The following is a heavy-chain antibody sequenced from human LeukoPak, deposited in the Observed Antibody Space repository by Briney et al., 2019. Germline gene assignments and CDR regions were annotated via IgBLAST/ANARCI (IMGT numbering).Heavy chain of an antibody. CDR3: ARPQFGRGAFDI. CDR1: GYSFTNSW. CDR2: IVPSDSYT. Sequence: GESLKISCKGSGYSFTNSWITWVRQMPGKGLEWMGMIVPSDSYTNYSPSFQGHVTISADKSISTAYLQWSSLKASDTAMYYCARPQFGRGAFDIWGQGTMVAVSS. V-gene: IGHV5-10-1*01. J-gene: IGHJ3*02. D-gene: IGHD3-10*01.